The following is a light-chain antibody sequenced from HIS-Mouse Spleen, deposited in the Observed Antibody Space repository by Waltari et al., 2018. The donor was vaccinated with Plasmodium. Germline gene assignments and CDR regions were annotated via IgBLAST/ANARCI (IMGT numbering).Light chain of an antibody. CDR1: QSVSSY. CDR3: QQRSNWPPT. V-gene: IGKV3-11*01. CDR2: DAS. Sequence: EIVLTQSPATLSLSPGKRATLSCRASQSVSSYLAWYQQNPGQAPRLLIYDASNRATGIPARFSGSGSGTDFTLTIRSLEPEDFALYYCQQRSNWPPTFGQGTRLEIK. J-gene: IGKJ5*01.